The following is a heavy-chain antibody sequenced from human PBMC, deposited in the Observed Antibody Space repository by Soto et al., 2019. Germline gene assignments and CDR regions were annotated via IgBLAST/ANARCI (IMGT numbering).Heavy chain of an antibody. V-gene: IGHV3-23*01. CDR1: GFTFSNYA. Sequence: EVQLLESGGGLVQPGGSLRLSCAASGFTFSNYAMSWVRQAPGKGLEWVSTLSGSGGSTYYADSVKGRFTISRDNSKNPLYLQMTSLRGEDTAVYYCAKDTVPVATPWFDPWGQGTLVTVSA. CDR3: AKDTVPVATPWFDP. D-gene: IGHD2-2*01. J-gene: IGHJ5*02. CDR2: LSGSGGST.